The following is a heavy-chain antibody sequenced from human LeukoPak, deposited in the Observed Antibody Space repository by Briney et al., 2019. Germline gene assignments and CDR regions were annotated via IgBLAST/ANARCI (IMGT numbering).Heavy chain of an antibody. J-gene: IGHJ4*02. V-gene: IGHV4-31*03. CDR2: IYYSGST. CDR3: ARFDYFRAY. Sequence: SETLSLTCTVSGGSISSGGYYWSWIRQHPGKGLEWIGYIYYSGSTYYNPSLKSRVTISVDTSKKPFSLKLSSVTAADTAVYYCARFDYFRAYWGQGTLVTVSS. D-gene: IGHD3-10*02. CDR1: GGSISSGGYY.